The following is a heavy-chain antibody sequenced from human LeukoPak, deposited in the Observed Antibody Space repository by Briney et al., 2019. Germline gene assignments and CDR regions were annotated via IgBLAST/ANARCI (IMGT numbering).Heavy chain of an antibody. CDR1: GFTLSSYP. CDR3: ATKKSARRYFDY. CDR2: ISNSGSNT. J-gene: IGHJ4*02. Sequence: PGGSLSLSCTGSGFTLSSYPLSWVRQAPGKGLEWVSAISNSGSNTYYGDSVRGRFTISRDKSKNTLYLQMNTLRAEDTAVYYCATKKSARRYFDYWGQGTLGTVSS. V-gene: IGHV3-23*01.